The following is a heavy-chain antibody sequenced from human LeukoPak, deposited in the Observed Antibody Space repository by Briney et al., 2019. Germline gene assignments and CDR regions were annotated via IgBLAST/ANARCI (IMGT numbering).Heavy chain of an antibody. CDR2: ISYDGSNK. Sequence: GRSLRLSCAASGFTFSSYAMHWVRQAPGKGLEWVAVISYDGSNKYYADSVKGRFTISRDNSKDTLYLQMNSLRAEDTAVYYCARENLGPGMDVWGQGTTVTVSS. J-gene: IGHJ6*02. CDR1: GFTFSSYA. V-gene: IGHV3-30-3*01. D-gene: IGHD7-27*01. CDR3: ARENLGPGMDV.